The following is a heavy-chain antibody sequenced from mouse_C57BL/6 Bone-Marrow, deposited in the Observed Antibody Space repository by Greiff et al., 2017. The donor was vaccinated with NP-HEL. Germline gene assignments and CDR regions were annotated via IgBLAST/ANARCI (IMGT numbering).Heavy chain of an antibody. CDR3: ARPRYYGSSSYYFDY. Sequence: DVKLVESGGGLVKPGGSLKLPCAASGFTFSDYGMHWFRQAPEKGPEWVAYISSGSSTIYYADPAKGRFTISRDNAKNTLFLQMTSLRSEDTAMYYCARPRYYGSSSYYFDYWGQGTTLTVSS. V-gene: IGHV5-17*01. J-gene: IGHJ2*01. CDR1: GFTFSDYG. D-gene: IGHD1-1*01. CDR2: ISSGSSTI.